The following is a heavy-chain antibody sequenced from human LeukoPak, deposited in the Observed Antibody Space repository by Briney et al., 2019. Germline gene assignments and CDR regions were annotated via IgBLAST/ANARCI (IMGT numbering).Heavy chain of an antibody. Sequence: GGSLRLSCAASGFTLSTHGMHLVRQAPGKGLEWVAGMWYDGSREDYADSVKGRFTISRDMSKNTLNLQMNSLRVEDTAMFYCARDLSFGSLDFRGQGTLVTVSS. CDR3: ARDLSFGSLDF. D-gene: IGHD1-26*01. CDR1: GFTLSTHG. CDR2: MWYDGSRE. J-gene: IGHJ4*02. V-gene: IGHV3-33*01.